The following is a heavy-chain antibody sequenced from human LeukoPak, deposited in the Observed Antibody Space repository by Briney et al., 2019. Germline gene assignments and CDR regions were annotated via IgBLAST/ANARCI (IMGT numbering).Heavy chain of an antibody. CDR1: GYTFTSYN. J-gene: IGHJ4*02. V-gene: IGHV1-46*01. Sequence: ASVKVSCKASGYTFTSYNIHWVRQAPGQGLEWMGIVNPSTGSSSYAQKFQGRVSMTRDTSTSTVDMELSSLRPEDAAVFYCARDVAGSWGYFDYWGQGTLVTVSS. CDR3: ARDVAGSWGYFDY. D-gene: IGHD6-19*01. CDR2: VNPSTGSS.